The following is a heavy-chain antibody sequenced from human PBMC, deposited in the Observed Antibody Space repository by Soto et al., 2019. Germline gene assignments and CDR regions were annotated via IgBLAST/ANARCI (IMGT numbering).Heavy chain of an antibody. CDR1: VYRLTSYC. J-gene: IGHJ5*02. Sequence: GEALNLSCKVSVYRLTSYCISCVRPLPGKGLEWMGRIDPSDSYTNYSPSFQGHVTISADKSISTAYLQWSSLKASDTAMYYCARHVSDSSGYYPRPWGQGTLVTV. CDR3: ARHVSDSSGYYPRP. D-gene: IGHD3-22*01. CDR2: IDPSDSYT. V-gene: IGHV5-10-1*01.